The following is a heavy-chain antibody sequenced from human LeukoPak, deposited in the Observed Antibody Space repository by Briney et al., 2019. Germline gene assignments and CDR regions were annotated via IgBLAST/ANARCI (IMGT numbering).Heavy chain of an antibody. CDR2: TFAGYSYT. CDR3: ARLLSAGPTYYFDY. Sequence: GESLKISCQSSGYNFTPYWIVWVRQMPGKGLEWMGITFAGYSYTIYSPSFQGQVTISVDKSISTAYLQWSSLKASDTAMYYCARLLSAGPTYYFDYWGQGTLVTVSS. CDR1: GYNFTPYW. D-gene: IGHD6-19*01. J-gene: IGHJ4*02. V-gene: IGHV5-51*01.